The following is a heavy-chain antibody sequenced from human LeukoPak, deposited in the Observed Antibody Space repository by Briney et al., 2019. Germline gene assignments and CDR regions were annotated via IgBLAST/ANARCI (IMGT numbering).Heavy chain of an antibody. D-gene: IGHD6-13*01. Sequence: GESLKISCKGSGYSFTSYWIGWVRQMPGKGLEWMGIINPGDSDTRYSPSFQGQVTISADKSINTAYLQWSSLKASDTAMYYCARHVGYTSSSSPMGYWGQGTLVTVSS. J-gene: IGHJ4*02. CDR1: GYSFTSYW. CDR3: ARHVGYTSSSSPMGY. CDR2: INPGDSDT. V-gene: IGHV5-51*01.